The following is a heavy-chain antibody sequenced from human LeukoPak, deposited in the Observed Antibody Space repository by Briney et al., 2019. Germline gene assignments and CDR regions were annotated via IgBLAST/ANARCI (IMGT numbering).Heavy chain of an antibody. V-gene: IGHV3-30*03. D-gene: IGHD3-16*01. Sequence: GGSLRLSCAASGFSFSDYGQHWVRQAPGKGLEWVALISYDGSQKNFADSVKGRFTTSRDNSKFTMYLEMNSLRAEDTAVYFCARDKDGWGIHDFWGQGTLVTVSS. J-gene: IGHJ4*01. CDR1: GFSFSDYG. CDR2: ISYDGSQK. CDR3: ARDKDGWGIHDF.